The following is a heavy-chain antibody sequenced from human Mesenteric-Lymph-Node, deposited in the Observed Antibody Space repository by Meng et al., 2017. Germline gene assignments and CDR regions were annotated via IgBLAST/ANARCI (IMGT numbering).Heavy chain of an antibody. J-gene: IGHJ4*02. V-gene: IGHV4-61*02. CDR1: GGSISSGSYY. CDR3: ARDRTHYDSSGYYYFIPDY. Sequence: SETLSLTCTVSGGSISSGSYYWSWIRQPAGKGLEWIGRIYTSGSTNYNPSLKSRVTIPVDTSKNQFSLKLSSVTATDTSVYYCARDRTHYDSSGYYYFIPDYWGRG. D-gene: IGHD3-22*01. CDR2: IYTSGST.